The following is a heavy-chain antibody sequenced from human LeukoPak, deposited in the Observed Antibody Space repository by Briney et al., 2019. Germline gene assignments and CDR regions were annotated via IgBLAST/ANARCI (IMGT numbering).Heavy chain of an antibody. CDR3: ATYNWNDVSY. D-gene: IGHD1-1*01. CDR1: GYIFTSYW. CDR2: IYPGDSDT. Sequence: GGSLKISCQGSGYIFTSYWIGRVRQVPGKGLEWMGIIYPGDSDTRYSPSFQGQVTISADKSISTAYLQWSSLKASDTAMYYCATYNWNDVSYWGQGTLVTVSS. J-gene: IGHJ4*02. V-gene: IGHV5-51*01.